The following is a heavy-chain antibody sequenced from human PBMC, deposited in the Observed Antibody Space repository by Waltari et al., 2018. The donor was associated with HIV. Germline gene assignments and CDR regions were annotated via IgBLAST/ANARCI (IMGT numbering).Heavy chain of an antibody. CDR1: GYTFTGYY. Sequence: QVQLVQSGAEVKSPGDSVKVSCKASGYTFTGYYIHWVRQAPGQGLEWRGWLHPNSGDTNYAQKFQGRVIMTRDTSINTVYMELSRLTSDDTAVYYCTRVGFGSGTYYFPGGYWGQGTLVTVSS. D-gene: IGHD3-10*01. J-gene: IGHJ4*02. CDR2: LHPNSGDT. CDR3: TRVGFGSGTYYFPGGY. V-gene: IGHV1-2*02.